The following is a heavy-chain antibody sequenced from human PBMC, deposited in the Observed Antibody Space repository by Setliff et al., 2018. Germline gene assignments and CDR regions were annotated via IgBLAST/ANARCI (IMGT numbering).Heavy chain of an antibody. J-gene: IGHJ4*02. Sequence: SETLSLTCTVSGASINSGSNYWGWIRQPPGKGLEWIGRIHYRGTTYSNASLASRLTLSVDTSKNQFSLKLTSVTASDTAVYYCARTGTYRYFDSWGQGIRVTVS. D-gene: IGHD1-7*01. CDR2: IHYRGTT. V-gene: IGHV4-39*01. CDR3: ARTGTYRYFDS. CDR1: GASINSGSNY.